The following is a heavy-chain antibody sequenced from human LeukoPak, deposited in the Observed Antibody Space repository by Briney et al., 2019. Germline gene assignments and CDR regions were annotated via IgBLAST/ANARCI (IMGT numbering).Heavy chain of an antibody. CDR3: AREGQPYNWFDP. V-gene: IGHV3-30*01. CDR1: GFPFSSYA. D-gene: IGHD6-13*01. Sequence: GGSLRLSCAASGFPFSSYAMHWVRQAPGKGLEWVAVISYDGSNKYYADSVKGRFTISRDDSKKTLYLQMNSLRAEDTAVYYCAREGQPYNWFDPWGQGTLVTVSS. J-gene: IGHJ5*02. CDR2: ISYDGSNK.